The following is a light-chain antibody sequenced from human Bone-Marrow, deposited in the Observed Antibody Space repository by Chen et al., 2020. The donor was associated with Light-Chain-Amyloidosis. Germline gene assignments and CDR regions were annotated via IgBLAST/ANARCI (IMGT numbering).Light chain of an antibody. Sequence: NFMLTLPHSVSESPGKTVIISCTRSSGSIATNYVQWYQQRPGSSPTTVIYEDDQRPSGDPDRFSGSIDRSSNTASLTISGLKTEDEADYYCQSYQGSSQGVFGGGTKLTVL. CDR1: SGSIATNY. V-gene: IGLV6-57*01. CDR3: QSYQGSSQGV. J-gene: IGLJ3*02. CDR2: EDD.